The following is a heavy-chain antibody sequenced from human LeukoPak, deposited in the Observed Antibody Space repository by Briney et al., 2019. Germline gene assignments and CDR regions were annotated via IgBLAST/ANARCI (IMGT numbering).Heavy chain of an antibody. CDR1: GFTFSSCW. CDR2: IKQDGNEK. D-gene: IGHD1-26*01. J-gene: IGHJ4*02. Sequence: GGSLRLSCAASGFTFSSCWMTWVRQAPGKGLEWVANIKQDGNEKYYVDSVKGRFSISRDNAKNSVYLRMNSLRAEDTAVYYCARLMGERSLFDYWGQGVLVTVSS. CDR3: ARLMGERSLFDY. V-gene: IGHV3-7*02.